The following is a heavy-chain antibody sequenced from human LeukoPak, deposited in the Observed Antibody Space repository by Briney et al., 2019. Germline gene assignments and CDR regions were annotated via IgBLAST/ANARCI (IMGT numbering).Heavy chain of an antibody. Sequence: GGSLRLSCAASGFTFSSYSMNWVRQAPGKGLEWVSSISSSSTYIHYADSVKGRFTISRDDAKNSLYLQMNSLRAEDTAVYYCARVSDFWSGPLDYWGQGTLVTVSS. CDR3: ARVSDFWSGPLDY. CDR2: ISSSSTYI. V-gene: IGHV3-21*01. CDR1: GFTFSSYS. D-gene: IGHD3-3*01. J-gene: IGHJ4*02.